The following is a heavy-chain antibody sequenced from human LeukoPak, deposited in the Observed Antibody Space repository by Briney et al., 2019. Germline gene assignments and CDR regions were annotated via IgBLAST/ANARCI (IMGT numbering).Heavy chain of an antibody. CDR3: ARVARKAVAGLYFDY. J-gene: IGHJ4*02. V-gene: IGHV1-8*01. CDR2: MNPNSGTT. CDR1: GYTFTSYD. Sequence: ASVRVSCKASGYTFTSYDFNWVRQAPGQGPEWIGWMNPNSGTTGYAQKFQGRVTMTRDTSISTAYMDLSSLRSEDTAVYYCARVARKAVAGLYFDYWGQGTLVTVSS. D-gene: IGHD6-19*01.